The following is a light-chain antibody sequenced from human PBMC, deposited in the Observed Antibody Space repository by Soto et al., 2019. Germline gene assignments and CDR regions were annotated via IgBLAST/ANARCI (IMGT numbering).Light chain of an antibody. CDR1: SSDVGAYNY. V-gene: IGLV2-14*01. J-gene: IGLJ1*01. CDR3: FSHRGGDSHV. Sequence: QSVLTQPASVSGSPGQSITISCTGTSSDVGAYNYVSWYQQYPGKAPKLMIYGVTNRPSGVSNRFSGSKTGNTASLTISGLQAEDEADYYCFSHRGGDSHVFGTGIKLTVL. CDR2: GVT.